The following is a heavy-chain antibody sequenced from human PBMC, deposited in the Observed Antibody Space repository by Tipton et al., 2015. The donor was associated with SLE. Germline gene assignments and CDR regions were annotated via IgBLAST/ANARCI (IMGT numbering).Heavy chain of an antibody. D-gene: IGHD5-24*01. Sequence: TLSLTCAVSGYSVSTAYYWGWIRQPPGKGLEWIGTIYHSGITFYNASPQTRVTISIDTSKNQFSLKLSSVTAADTAVYYCVRLELPATKADYWGPGTLVTVSS. CDR2: IYHSGIT. CDR3: VRLELPATKADY. J-gene: IGHJ4*02. V-gene: IGHV4-38-2*01. CDR1: GYSVSTAYY.